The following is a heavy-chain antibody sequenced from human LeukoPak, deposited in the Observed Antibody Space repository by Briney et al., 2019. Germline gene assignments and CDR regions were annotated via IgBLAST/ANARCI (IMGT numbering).Heavy chain of an antibody. V-gene: IGHV4-34*01. Sequence: PSETLSLTCAVYGGSFSGYYWSWIRQPPGKGLEWIGEINNSGTTNYNPSLKSRVTISVDTSKSQFSLKLSSVTAADTAVYYCARESRRCYYDSSGYYYNDYWGQGTLVTVSS. CDR2: INNSGTT. J-gene: IGHJ4*02. D-gene: IGHD3-22*01. CDR3: ARESRRCYYDSSGYYYNDY. CDR1: GGSFSGYY.